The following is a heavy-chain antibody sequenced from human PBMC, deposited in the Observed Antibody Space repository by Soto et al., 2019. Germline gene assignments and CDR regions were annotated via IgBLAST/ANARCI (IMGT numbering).Heavy chain of an antibody. Sequence: GASVKVSCKASAYTFTSYGISWVRQAPGQRLEWKGWISAYTGNTNYAQKLQGRVTMTTDTSTSTAYLELRSLRSVYTAVYYWARAVIVVVPAAFPYYYYYYMGGWGKGTTVTVSS. J-gene: IGHJ6*03. D-gene: IGHD2-2*01. V-gene: IGHV1-18*01. CDR2: ISAYTGNT. CDR3: ARAVIVVVPAAFPYYYYYYMGG. CDR1: AYTFTSYG.